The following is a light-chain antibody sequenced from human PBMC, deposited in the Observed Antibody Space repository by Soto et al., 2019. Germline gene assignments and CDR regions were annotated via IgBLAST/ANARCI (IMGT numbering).Light chain of an antibody. V-gene: IGKV2-28*01. Sequence: DIVMTQSPLSLPVTPGEPASISCRSSQSLLQTNGYIYLDWYLQKPGQSPPLPIYLSTSRASGVPDRFIDSGSCTAFTLQIRRLEAEDVEFYYCMQALHAPSTFGQGTKVEIQ. J-gene: IGKJ1*01. CDR3: MQALHAPST. CDR2: LST. CDR1: QSLLQTNGYIY.